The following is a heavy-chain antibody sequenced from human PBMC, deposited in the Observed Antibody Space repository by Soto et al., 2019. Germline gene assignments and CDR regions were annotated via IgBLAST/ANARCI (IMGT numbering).Heavy chain of an antibody. CDR3: AGLYHYDSSGYYDY. V-gene: IGHV1-46*01. CDR2: INPSGGRT. CDR1: GNSFTTYY. J-gene: IGHJ4*02. Sequence: ASVKVSCKASGNSFTTYYMHWVRQAPGQGLEWMGIINPSGGRTTYAQKFQGRVTMTRDTSPSTFHMELSSLTSEDTAVYYCAGLYHYDSSGYYDYWGQGTLVTVSS. D-gene: IGHD3-22*01.